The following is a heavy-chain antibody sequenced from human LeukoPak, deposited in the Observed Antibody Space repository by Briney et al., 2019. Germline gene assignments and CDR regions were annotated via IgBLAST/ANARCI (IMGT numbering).Heavy chain of an antibody. CDR3: VTSGCSGATCYFYFDY. CDR1: GLTFSSYS. J-gene: IGHJ4*02. D-gene: IGHD2-15*01. V-gene: IGHV3-21*01. Sequence: AGGSLRLSCAASGLTFSSYSMNWVRQAPGKGLEWVSSINYSGTNMYYADSVKGRFTISRDNAKNSLFLQMNSLRPEDTAVYYCVTSGCSGATCYFYFDYWGQGTLVTVSS. CDR2: INYSGTNM.